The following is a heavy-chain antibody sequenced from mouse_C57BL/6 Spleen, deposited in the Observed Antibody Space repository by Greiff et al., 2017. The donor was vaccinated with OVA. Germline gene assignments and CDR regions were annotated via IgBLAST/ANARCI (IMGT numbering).Heavy chain of an antibody. CDR3: AREELTGTYFDY. CDR2: ISDGGSYT. V-gene: IGHV5-4*01. D-gene: IGHD4-1*01. Sequence: EVKLMESGGGLVKPGGSLKLSCAASGFTFSSYAMSWVRQTPEKRLEWVATISDGGSYTYYPDNVKGRFTISRDNAKNNLYLQMSDLKSEDTAMYYCAREELTGTYFDYWGQGTTLTVSS. J-gene: IGHJ2*01. CDR1: GFTFSSYA.